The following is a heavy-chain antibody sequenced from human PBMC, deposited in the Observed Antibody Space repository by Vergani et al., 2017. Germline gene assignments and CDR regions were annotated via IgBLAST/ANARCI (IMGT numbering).Heavy chain of an antibody. D-gene: IGHD2-2*01. CDR1: GGSFSGYY. Sequence: QVQLQQWGAGLLKPSENLSLTCAVYGGSFSGYYWSWIRQPPGKGLEWIGEINHSGRNNYNPSLKSRVTISVDTSKNQFSLKLSSVTAADTAVYYCARRGLLSVLVPAAIPNWFDPWGQGTLVTVSS. J-gene: IGHJ5*02. CDR2: INHSGRN. CDR3: ARRGLLSVLVPAAIPNWFDP. V-gene: IGHV4-34*01.